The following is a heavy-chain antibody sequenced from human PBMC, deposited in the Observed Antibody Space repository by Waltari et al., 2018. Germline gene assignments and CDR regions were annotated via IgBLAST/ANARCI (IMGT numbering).Heavy chain of an antibody. J-gene: IGHJ4*02. CDR1: AFPVRSSR. V-gene: IGHV3-53*01. Sequence: EVQLVESGGGLVQPGGSLRLSCAASAFPVRSSRMHWVRQAPGKGLEWVSLVYSGGTTYYAGSVEGRFTISRDISTNTVYLQMNSLTAEDTAVYYCARDPLYYFDSWGQGALVTVSS. CDR2: VYSGGTT. CDR3: ARDPLYYFDS.